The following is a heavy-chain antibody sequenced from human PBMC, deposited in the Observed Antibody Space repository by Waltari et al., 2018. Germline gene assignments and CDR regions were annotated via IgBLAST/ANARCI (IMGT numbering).Heavy chain of an antibody. CDR2: INPSGGST. D-gene: IGHD2-2*02. V-gene: IGHV1-46*03. CDR3: ASDRCSSTSCYSAGSNGFDP. J-gene: IGHJ5*02. CDR1: GYTFTSYY. Sequence: QVQLVQSGAEVKKPGASVKVSCEASGYTFTSYYMHWVRQAPGQGLEWMGIINPSGGSTSYAQKFQGRVTMTSDTSTSKVYMGLSRLRPEDTAVYYCASDRCSSTSCYSAGSNGFDPWGQGTLATVSS.